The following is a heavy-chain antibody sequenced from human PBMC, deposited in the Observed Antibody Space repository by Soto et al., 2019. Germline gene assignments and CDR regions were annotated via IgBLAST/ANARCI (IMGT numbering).Heavy chain of an antibody. CDR2: ISGGGGST. CDR1: GLTFSSYA. CDR3: AKDPTSYDSSAQFDS. V-gene: IGHV3-23*01. J-gene: IGHJ4*02. D-gene: IGHD3-22*01. Sequence: GGSLRLSCAASGLTFSSYAMSWVRQAPGKGLEWVSGISGGGGSTYYADSVKGRFTISRDNSKNTLYLQMNSLRVEDTAVYYCAKDPTSYDSSAQFDSWGQGTLVTVSS.